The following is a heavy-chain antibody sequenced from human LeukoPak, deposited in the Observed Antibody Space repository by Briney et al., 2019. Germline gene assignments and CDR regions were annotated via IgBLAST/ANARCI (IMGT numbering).Heavy chain of an antibody. J-gene: IGHJ4*02. CDR3: ASGVNYFDY. Sequence: GGSLRLSCAASGFTFSRYTMNWVRQSPGKGLEWVSSISSSGYYIYYADSVKGRFTISRDNAKNSLYLQMNSLRAEDTAVYYCASGVNYFDYWGQGTLVTVSS. D-gene: IGHD3-3*01. V-gene: IGHV3-21*01. CDR1: GFTFSRYT. CDR2: ISSSGYYI.